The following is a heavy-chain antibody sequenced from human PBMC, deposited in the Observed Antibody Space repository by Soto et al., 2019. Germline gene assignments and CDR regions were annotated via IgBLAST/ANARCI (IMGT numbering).Heavy chain of an antibody. D-gene: IGHD2-8*01. J-gene: IGHJ3*02. V-gene: IGHV3-48*02. CDR2: ISSSSSTI. Sequence: GGSLRLSCAASGFTFSSYSMNWVRQAPGKGLEWISYISSSSSTIYFADSVKGRFTISRDNAKNSLYLQMNSLRDVDTAVYHCARDTNWAFDIWGLGTMVTVSS. CDR3: ARDTNWAFDI. CDR1: GFTFSSYS.